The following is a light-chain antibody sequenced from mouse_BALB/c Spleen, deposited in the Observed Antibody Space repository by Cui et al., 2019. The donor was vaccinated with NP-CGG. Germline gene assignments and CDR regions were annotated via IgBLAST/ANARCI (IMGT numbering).Light chain of an antibody. CDR1: IGAVTTSNY. V-gene: IGLV1*01. Sequence: QAVVTQESALTTSPGETVTLTCRSSIGAVTTSNYANWVQAKPDHLFTGIIGGTNNQPPGVPARFSGSLIGDKAALTITGAQTEDEAIYFCALWYSNHWVFGGGTKLTVL. J-gene: IGLJ1*01. CDR3: ALWYSNHWV. CDR2: GTN.